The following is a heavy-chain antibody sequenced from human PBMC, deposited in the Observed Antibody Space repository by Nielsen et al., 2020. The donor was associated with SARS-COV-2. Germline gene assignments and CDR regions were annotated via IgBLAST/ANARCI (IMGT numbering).Heavy chain of an antibody. V-gene: IGHV4-39*01. CDR3: ARRGGYCSGGSCYSLGY. J-gene: IGHJ4*02. D-gene: IGHD2-15*01. CDR1: GGSTSSSSYY. Sequence: GSLRLSCTVSGGSTSSSSYYWGWIRQPPGKGLEWIGSIYYSGSTNYNPSLKSRVTISVDTSKNQFSLKLSSVTAADTAVYYRARRGGYCSGGSCYSLGYWGQGTLVTVSS. CDR2: IYYSGST.